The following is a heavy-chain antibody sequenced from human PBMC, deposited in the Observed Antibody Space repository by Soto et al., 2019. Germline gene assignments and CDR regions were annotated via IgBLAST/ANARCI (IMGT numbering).Heavy chain of an antibody. CDR3: AGQPTAGSFYDLGSYYYYYGMVV. Sequence: SETLSLTCTVSGGSISSSSYYWGWIRQPPGKGLEWIGSIYYSGSTYYNPSLKSRVTISVDTSKNQFSLKLSSVTAADSAVYYCAGQPTAGSFYDLGSYYYYYGMVVWGHGTPVTVSS. J-gene: IGHJ6*02. D-gene: IGHD3-16*01. CDR2: IYYSGST. CDR1: GGSISSSSYY. V-gene: IGHV4-39*01.